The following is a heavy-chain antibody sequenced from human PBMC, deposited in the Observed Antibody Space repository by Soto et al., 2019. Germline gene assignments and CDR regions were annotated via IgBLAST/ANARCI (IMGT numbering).Heavy chain of an antibody. CDR1: GYTFTSYG. CDR2: ISAYNSNT. CDR3: ARIEGITIFGVVRAGRGRYGMDV. Sequence: QVQLVQSGAEVKKPGASVKVSCKASGYTFTSYGISWVRQAPGQGLEWMGWISAYNSNTNYAQKLQGRVTMTTDTSTSTVYMERRSLRSDDTAVYYCARIEGITIFGVVRAGRGRYGMDVWGGGTTVTVSS. D-gene: IGHD3-3*01. V-gene: IGHV1-18*04. J-gene: IGHJ6*04.